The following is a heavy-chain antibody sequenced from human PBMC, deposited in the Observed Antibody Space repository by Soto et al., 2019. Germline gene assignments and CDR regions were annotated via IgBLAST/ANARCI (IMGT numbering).Heavy chain of an antibody. CDR3: ARYVGTAMAPYWYFDL. V-gene: IGHV1-69*06. D-gene: IGHD5-18*01. CDR1: GGTFSSYA. Sequence: GASVKVSCKASGGTFSSYAISWVRQAPGQGLEWMGGIIPIFGTANYAQKFQGRVTITADKSTSTAYMELSSLRSEDTAVYYCARYVGTAMAPYWYFDLWGRGTLVTVPQ. CDR2: IIPIFGTA. J-gene: IGHJ2*01.